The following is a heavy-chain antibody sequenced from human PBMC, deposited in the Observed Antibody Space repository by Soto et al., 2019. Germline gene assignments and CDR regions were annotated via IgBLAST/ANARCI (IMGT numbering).Heavy chain of an antibody. V-gene: IGHV4-59*01. J-gene: IGHJ6*04. Sequence: ASETLSLTCTVSGGSISSYYWIWIRQPPGKGLEWIGYIYYSGSTNYNPSLKSRVTISVDTSKNQFSLKLSSVTAADTAVYYCARVLLLFMELLSSLTDVWCKGTTVTVFS. D-gene: IGHD3-10*01. CDR3: ARVLLLFMELLSSLTDV. CDR2: IYYSGST. CDR1: GGSISSYY.